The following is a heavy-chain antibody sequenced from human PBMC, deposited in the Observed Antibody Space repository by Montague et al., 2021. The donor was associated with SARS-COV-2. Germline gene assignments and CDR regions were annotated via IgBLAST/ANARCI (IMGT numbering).Heavy chain of an antibody. CDR1: GGSISSNSYY. CDR3: ARRVYPAMGSGVVDY. CDR2: IYYGGST. V-gene: IGHV4-39*01. Sequence: SETLSLTCTVSGGSISSNSYYWGWIRQPPGRGLEWFGSIYYGGSTYYNPSFKSRVTISVDTSETQFSLNLRSVTAADAAVYSCARRVYPAMGSGVVDYWGQGTLVTVSS. J-gene: IGHJ4*02. D-gene: IGHD6-19*01.